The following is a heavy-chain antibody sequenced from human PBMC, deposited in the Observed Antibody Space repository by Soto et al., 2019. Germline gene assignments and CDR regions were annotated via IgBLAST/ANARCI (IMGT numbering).Heavy chain of an antibody. CDR3: ARVSGLRPFEP. CDR1: GYPFTTYY. Sequence: ASVKVSCKASGYPFTTYYIHWLRQAPGQGLDWMGLINPTSGHTTYAQNFRDRVTMTRDTSTSTVYMELSSLRSEDTAIYYCARVSGLRPFEPWGQGTLV. V-gene: IGHV1-46*01. CDR2: INPTSGHT. D-gene: IGHD3-10*01. J-gene: IGHJ5*01.